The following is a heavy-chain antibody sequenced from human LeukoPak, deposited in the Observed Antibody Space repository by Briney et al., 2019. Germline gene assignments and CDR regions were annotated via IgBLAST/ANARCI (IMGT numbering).Heavy chain of an antibody. CDR2: ISGSGGST. Sequence: GGSLRLSCAASGFTFSSYAMSWVRQAPGKGLEWVSAISGSGGSTYYADSVKGRFTISRDNSKNTLYLQMNSLRAEDTAVYYCAKDIHIVVVTARDAFDIWGQGTMVTVSS. V-gene: IGHV3-23*01. D-gene: IGHD2-21*02. CDR3: AKDIHIVVVTARDAFDI. CDR1: GFTFSSYA. J-gene: IGHJ3*02.